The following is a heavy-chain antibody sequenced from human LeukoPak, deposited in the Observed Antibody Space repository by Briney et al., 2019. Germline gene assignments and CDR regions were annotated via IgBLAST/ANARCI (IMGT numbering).Heavy chain of an antibody. CDR2: IFYSGST. CDR1: GDSINSYY. Sequence: SETLSLTCTVSGDSINSYYWSWIRQTPGRGLERIGYIFYSGSTNDNPSLKSRVTISVDTSKNQFSLKLGSVTAADTAVYYCARRITSSGWYRDDYWGQGTLVTVSS. J-gene: IGHJ4*02. CDR3: ARRITSSGWYRDDY. V-gene: IGHV4-59*08. D-gene: IGHD6-19*01.